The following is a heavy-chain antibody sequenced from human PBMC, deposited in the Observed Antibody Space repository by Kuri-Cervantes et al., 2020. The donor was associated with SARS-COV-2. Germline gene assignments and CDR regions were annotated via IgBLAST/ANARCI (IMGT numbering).Heavy chain of an antibody. D-gene: IGHD6-13*01. V-gene: IGHV1-2*02. Sequence: ASVKVSCKASGYAFTGYYMHWVRQAPGQGLEWMGWINPKSGGTNYAQKFQGRVTMTSDTSISTAYMELSRLRSDDTAVYYCARDQYSRGFARYGMDVWGQGTTVTVSS. CDR2: INPKSGGT. J-gene: IGHJ6*02. CDR3: ARDQYSRGFARYGMDV. CDR1: GYAFTGYY.